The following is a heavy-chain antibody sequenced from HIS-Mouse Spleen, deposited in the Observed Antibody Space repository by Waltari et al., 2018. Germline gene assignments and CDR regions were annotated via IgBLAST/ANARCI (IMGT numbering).Heavy chain of an antibody. CDR2: IYYSGST. CDR3: ARSPYYDFWSGYSDNWFDP. D-gene: IGHD3-3*01. J-gene: IGHJ5*02. V-gene: IGHV4-31*03. CDR1: VGSISLRGSS. Sequence: QVQLQESGPGLVKPSQPLSLTCTVSVGSISLRGSSLSWIPLHPGKGLEWIGYIYYSGSTYYNPSLKSRVTISVDTSKNQFSLKLSSVTAADTAVYYCARSPYYDFWSGYSDNWFDPWGQGTLVTVSS.